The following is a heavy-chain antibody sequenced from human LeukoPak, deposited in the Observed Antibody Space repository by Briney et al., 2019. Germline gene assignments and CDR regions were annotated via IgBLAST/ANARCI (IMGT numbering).Heavy chain of an antibody. V-gene: IGHV3-74*01. J-gene: IGHJ6*02. CDR1: GFTFSSYW. D-gene: IGHD2-21*02. CDR2: IKSDGSNI. CDR3: AKEVVTGEIYYYYGMDV. Sequence: GGSLRLSCAASGFTFSSYWMHWVRQPPGKGLVWVSRIKSDGSNIVYADSVKGRFTISRDNAKNTLFLQMNSLRAEDTAVYYCAKEVVTGEIYYYYGMDVWGQGTTVAVSS.